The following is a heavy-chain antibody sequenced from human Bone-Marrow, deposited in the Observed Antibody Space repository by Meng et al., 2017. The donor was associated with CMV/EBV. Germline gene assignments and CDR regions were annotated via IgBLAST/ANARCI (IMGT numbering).Heavy chain of an antibody. J-gene: IGHJ4*02. V-gene: IGHV3-69-1*01. CDR1: GFTFSDYY. CDR3: ARGSQENDY. CDR2: ISSSSTI. D-gene: IGHD6-19*01. Sequence: GESLKISCAASGFTFSDYYMNWVRQAPGKGLEWVSSISSSSTISYADSVKGRFTISRDNAKNSLYLQMNSLRAEDTALYYCARGSQENDYWGQGTLVTVSS.